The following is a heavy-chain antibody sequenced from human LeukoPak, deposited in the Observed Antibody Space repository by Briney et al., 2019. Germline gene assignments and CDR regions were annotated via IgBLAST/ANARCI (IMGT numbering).Heavy chain of an antibody. Sequence: GASVKVSCKASGYTFTGYYMHWVRQAPGQGLEWIGWINPNSGGTNYAQKFQGRVTMTRDTSISTAYMELSRLRSDDTAVYYCARGAVVVVATSYFDYWGQGTLVTVSS. CDR3: ARGAVVVVATSYFDY. J-gene: IGHJ4*02. V-gene: IGHV1-2*02. D-gene: IGHD2-15*01. CDR2: INPNSGGT. CDR1: GYTFTGYY.